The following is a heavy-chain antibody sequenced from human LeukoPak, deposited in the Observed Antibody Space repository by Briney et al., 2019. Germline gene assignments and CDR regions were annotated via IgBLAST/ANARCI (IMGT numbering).Heavy chain of an antibody. V-gene: IGHV1-18*01. Sequence: ASVKVSCKASGYTFTSYGISWVRQAPGQGLEWMGWISAYNGNTNYAQKLQGRVTMTTDTSTSTAYMELRSLRSDDTAVYYCARVDWDSSGYYSYYYYGMDVWGQGTTVTVSS. D-gene: IGHD3-22*01. CDR3: ARVDWDSSGYYSYYYYGMDV. CDR1: GYTFTSYG. J-gene: IGHJ6*02. CDR2: ISAYNGNT.